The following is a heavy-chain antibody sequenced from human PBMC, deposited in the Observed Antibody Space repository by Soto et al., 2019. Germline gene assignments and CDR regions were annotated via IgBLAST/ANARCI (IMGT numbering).Heavy chain of an antibody. Sequence: SETLSLTCTVSGGSISSGGYYWSWIRQHPGKGLEWIGYIYYSGSTYYNPSLKSRVTISVDTSKNTLYLQMNSLRAEDTAVYYCAKVISTSGSSLWGRGTLVTVSS. D-gene: IGHD3-10*01. CDR3: AKVISTSGSSL. J-gene: IGHJ4*02. CDR2: IYYSGST. V-gene: IGHV4-31*03. CDR1: GGSISSGGYY.